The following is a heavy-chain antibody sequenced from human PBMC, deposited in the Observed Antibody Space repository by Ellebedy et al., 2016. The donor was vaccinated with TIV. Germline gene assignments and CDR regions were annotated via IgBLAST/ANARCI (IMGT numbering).Heavy chain of an antibody. CDR3: ARGLGIAAAGTGWFDP. D-gene: IGHD6-13*01. CDR1: GGSFSGYY. Sequence: MPSETLSLTCAVYGGSFSGYYWSRIRQPPGKGLEWIGEINHSGSTNYNPSLKSRVTISVDTSKNQFSLKLSSVTAADTAVYYCARGLGIAAAGTGWFDPWGQGTLVAVSS. V-gene: IGHV4-34*01. J-gene: IGHJ5*02. CDR2: INHSGST.